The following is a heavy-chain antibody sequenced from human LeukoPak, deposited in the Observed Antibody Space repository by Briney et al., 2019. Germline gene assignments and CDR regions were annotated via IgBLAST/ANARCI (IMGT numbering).Heavy chain of an antibody. CDR3: ARDCDSWDSSSWSLNFDY. D-gene: IGHD6-13*01. J-gene: IGHJ4*02. CDR2: IIPIFGIA. CDR1: GGTFSSYA. Sequence: SVKVSCKASGGTFSSYAISWVRQAPGQGLEWMGRIIPIFGIANYAQKFQGRVTITADKSTSTAYMELSSLRSEDTAVYYCARDCDSWDSSSWSLNFDYWGQGTLVTVSS. V-gene: IGHV1-69*04.